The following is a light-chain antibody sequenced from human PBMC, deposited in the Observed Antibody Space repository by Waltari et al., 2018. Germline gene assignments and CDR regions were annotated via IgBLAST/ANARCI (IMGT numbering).Light chain of an antibody. CDR1: QGISNY. CDR2: AAS. Sequence: DIQMTQSPSSLSASVGDRVTIPCRASQGISNYLAWFRQRPGKAPESLIYAASTLQSGVPSKFSGSGSGTDFTLTISSLQPEDFATYYCQQHKSYPFTFGPGTKVDI. V-gene: IGKV1-16*02. CDR3: QQHKSYPFT. J-gene: IGKJ3*01.